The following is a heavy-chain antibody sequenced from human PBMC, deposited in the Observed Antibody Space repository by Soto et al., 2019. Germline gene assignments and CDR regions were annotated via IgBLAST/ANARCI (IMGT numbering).Heavy chain of an antibody. J-gene: IGHJ3*02. V-gene: IGHV1-69*13. Sequence: SVKVSCKASGGTFSSYAISWVRQAPGEGLEWMGGIIPIFGTANYAQKFQGRVTITADESTSTAYMELSSLRSEDTAVYYCARNLWSDYGDHGSAACDMLGQEKMVTVSS. CDR3: ARNLWSDYGDHGSAACDM. D-gene: IGHD4-17*01. CDR1: GGTFSSYA. CDR2: IIPIFGTA.